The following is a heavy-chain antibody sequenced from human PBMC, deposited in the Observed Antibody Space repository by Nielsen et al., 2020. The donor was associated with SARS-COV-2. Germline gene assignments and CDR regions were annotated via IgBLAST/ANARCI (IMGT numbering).Heavy chain of an antibody. J-gene: IGHJ4*02. V-gene: IGHV3-30-3*01. CDR2: ISYDGSNK. Sequence: GESLKISCAASGFTFSSYAMHWVRQAPGKGLEWVAVISYDGSNKYYADSVKGRFTISRDNSKNTLYLQMNRLRAEDTAVYYCARDPEYVDTAIGFDYWGQGTLVTVSS. D-gene: IGHD5-18*01. CDR3: ARDPEYVDTAIGFDY. CDR1: GFTFSSYA.